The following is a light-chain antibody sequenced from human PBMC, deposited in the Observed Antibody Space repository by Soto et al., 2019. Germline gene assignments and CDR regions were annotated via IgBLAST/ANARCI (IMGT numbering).Light chain of an antibody. CDR3: QQFNSYPPVT. CDR2: DAS. CDR1: QGISSA. V-gene: IGKV1-13*02. Sequence: AIQLTQSPSSLSASVGDRVTITCRASQGISSALAWYQQKPGKAPKLLIYDASSLESGVPSRFSGRGSGTDFTLTISSLQPEDFATYYCQQFNSYPPVTFGGGTKVEIK. J-gene: IGKJ4*01.